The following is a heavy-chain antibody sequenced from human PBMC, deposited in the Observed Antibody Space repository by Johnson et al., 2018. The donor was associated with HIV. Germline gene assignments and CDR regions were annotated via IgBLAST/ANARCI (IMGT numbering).Heavy chain of an antibody. V-gene: IGHV3-66*02. CDR1: GFTVSSNY. CDR2: IYTGGNT. J-gene: IGHJ3*02. D-gene: IGHD1-26*01. Sequence: VQLVESGGGLVKPGGSLRLSCAASGFTVSSNYMSWVRQAPGKGLEWVSVIYTGGNTYYADSLKGRFTISRDNSKNTLYLQMNSLRPEDTAVYYCAKDQLVGATYAAFDIWGQGTMVTVSS. CDR3: AKDQLVGATYAAFDI.